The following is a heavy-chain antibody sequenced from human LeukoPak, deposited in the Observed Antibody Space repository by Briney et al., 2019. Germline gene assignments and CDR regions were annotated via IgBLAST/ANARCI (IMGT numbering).Heavy chain of an antibody. CDR3: ARDLLE. CDR1: GFTFSSYA. V-gene: IGHV3-30*01. D-gene: IGHD3-3*01. J-gene: IGHJ4*02. Sequence: GGSLRLSCAASGFTFSSYAMYWVRQAPGKGLEWVAVISYDGSNKYYAGSVKGRFTISRDNSKNTLYLQMNSLRAEDTAVYYCARDLLEWGQGTLVTVSS. CDR2: ISYDGSNK.